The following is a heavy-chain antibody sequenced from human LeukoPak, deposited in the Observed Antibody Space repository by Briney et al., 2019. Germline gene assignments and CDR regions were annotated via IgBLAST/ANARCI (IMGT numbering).Heavy chain of an antibody. V-gene: IGHV4-59*01. J-gene: IGHJ6*02. D-gene: IGHD3-9*01. CDR3: ARDDFEYSVHYGMDV. CDR1: GDSISTYY. CDR2: MYYSGST. Sequence: SETLSLTCTVSGDSISTYYWSWIRQPPGKGLEWIGYMYYSGSTNYNPSLKSRVTISLDTPKNQFSLRLNSVTAADTAVYYCARDDFEYSVHYGMDVWGQGTTVTVSS.